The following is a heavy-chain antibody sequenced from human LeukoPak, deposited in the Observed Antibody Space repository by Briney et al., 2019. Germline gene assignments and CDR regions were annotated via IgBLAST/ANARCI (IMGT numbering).Heavy chain of an antibody. D-gene: IGHD6-13*01. CDR2: ISWDGGST. J-gene: IGHJ4*02. CDR1: GFTFDDYT. Sequence: GGSLRLSCAASGFTFDDYTMHWVRQTPGKGLEWVSLISWDGGSTYYADSVKGRFTISRDNSKNSLYLQMNSLRTEDTALYYCAKDSSSSWYDYFDYWGQGTLVTVSS. V-gene: IGHV3-43*01. CDR3: AKDSSSSWYDYFDY.